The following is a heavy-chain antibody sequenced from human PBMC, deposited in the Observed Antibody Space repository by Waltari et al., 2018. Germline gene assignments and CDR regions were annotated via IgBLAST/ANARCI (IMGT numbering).Heavy chain of an antibody. D-gene: IGHD2-15*01. J-gene: IGHJ4*02. V-gene: IGHV1-2*02. Sequence: FSDYYMHGVRQAPGRGLKWMGWINPSSGGTNYAQKFQGRVTMTRDTSSTTVYVEQRGLAYGDTAIYYCARDGSFDFWGQGTLVSVSS. CDR3: ARDGSFDF. CDR1: FSDYY. CDR2: INPSSGGT.